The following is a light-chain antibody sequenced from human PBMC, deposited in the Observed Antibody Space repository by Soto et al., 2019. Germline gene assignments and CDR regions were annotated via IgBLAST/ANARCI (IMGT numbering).Light chain of an antibody. J-gene: IGLJ1*01. Sequence: QSVLTQPPSASGAPGQRVTISCSGSSSNIGGNSVSWYQQLPGTAPKLLIYDDDQRPSGIPDRFSGSKSGTSATLGITGFQTGDEADYYCGSWDSSLSAYVFGTGTKVTVL. CDR2: DDD. V-gene: IGLV1-51*01. CDR3: GSWDSSLSAYV. CDR1: SSNIGGNS.